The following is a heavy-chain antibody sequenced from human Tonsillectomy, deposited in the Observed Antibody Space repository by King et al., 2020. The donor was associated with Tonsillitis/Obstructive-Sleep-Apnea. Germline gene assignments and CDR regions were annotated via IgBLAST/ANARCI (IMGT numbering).Heavy chain of an antibody. J-gene: IGHJ4*02. D-gene: IGHD3-16*01. Sequence: VQLVESGGGLVKPGGSLRLSCAASGFTFSNAWMSWVRQAPGKGLEWVGRIKSKTDGGTTDYAAPVKGRFTISRDDSKNPLYLQMNSLKTEDTAVYYCTKRMITFGGVLWGQGTLVTVSS. CDR3: TKRMITFGGVL. CDR2: IKSKTDGGTT. V-gene: IGHV3-15*01. CDR1: GFTFSNAW.